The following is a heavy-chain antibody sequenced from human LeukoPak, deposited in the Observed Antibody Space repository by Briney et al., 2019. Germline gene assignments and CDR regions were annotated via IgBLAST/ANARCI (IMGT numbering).Heavy chain of an antibody. V-gene: IGHV1-2*02. D-gene: IGHD5-12*01. CDR1: GYTFIGYY. CDR2: INPNSGGT. Sequence: ASVKVSCKASGYTFIGYYMHWVRQAPGQGLERMGWINPNSGGTNYAQKFQGRVTMTRDTSISTAYMELSRLRSDDTAVYYCARYDSGYDYRGIDYWGQGTLVTVSS. CDR3: ARYDSGYDYRGIDY. J-gene: IGHJ4*02.